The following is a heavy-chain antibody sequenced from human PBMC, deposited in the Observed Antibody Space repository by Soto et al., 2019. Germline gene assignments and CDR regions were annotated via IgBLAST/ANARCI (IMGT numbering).Heavy chain of an antibody. CDR2: IYYSGST. V-gene: IGHV4-31*03. Sequence: QGELQESGPGLVKHSQTLSLTCTVSGGSISSGGYYLSWIREHPGKGLEWIGYIYYSGSTYYNPSLKSRVTISVDTSKNQFSLKLSSVTAAHTAVYYCARGTGVAAADPEGDYGMDVWGQGTTVTVSS. D-gene: IGHD2-2*01. CDR3: ARGTGVAAADPEGDYGMDV. CDR1: GGSISSGGYY. J-gene: IGHJ6*02.